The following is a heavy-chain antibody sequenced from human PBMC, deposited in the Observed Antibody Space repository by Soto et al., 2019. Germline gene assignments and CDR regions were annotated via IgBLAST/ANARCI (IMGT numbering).Heavy chain of an antibody. V-gene: IGHV4-59*02. Sequence: SETLSLTCTVSGGSVSSYYWNWIRQPPGKGLEWIGYVYYSGSATYNPSLKSRVTISVDTAKDQFSLKLRSVTAADTAVYYCGRTNWNAKWFDPWGQGTLVTVSS. D-gene: IGHD1-20*01. CDR3: GRTNWNAKWFDP. CDR1: GGSVSSYY. CDR2: VYYSGSA. J-gene: IGHJ5*02.